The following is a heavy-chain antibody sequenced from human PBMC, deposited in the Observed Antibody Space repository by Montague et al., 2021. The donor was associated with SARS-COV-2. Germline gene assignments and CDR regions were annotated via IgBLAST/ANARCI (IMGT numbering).Heavy chain of an antibody. V-gene: IGHV3-66*04. CDR3: AKRLIKNYQLLDYYYMDV. D-gene: IGHD2-2*01. CDR2: IYGSGNT. Sequence: SLRLSCAVSGFTVSSNFMNWVRQAPGKGLEWVSVIYGSGNTYYAGSVKGRFTISRDNSKNTLYLQMNSLRAEDTAVYYCAKRLIKNYQLLDYYYMDVWGKGTTVTVSS. CDR1: GFTVSSNF. J-gene: IGHJ6*03.